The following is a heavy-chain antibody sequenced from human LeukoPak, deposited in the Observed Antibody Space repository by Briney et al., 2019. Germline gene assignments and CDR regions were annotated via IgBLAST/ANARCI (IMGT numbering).Heavy chain of an antibody. D-gene: IGHD3-22*01. CDR2: IYYSGST. Sequence: SETLSLTCGVYGGSFSGYYWSWIRQPPGKGLEWIGYIYYSGSTYYNPSLKSRVTISVDTSKNQFSLKLSSVTAADTAVYYCARGLDSSGYSLQHWGQGTLVTVSS. J-gene: IGHJ1*01. V-gene: IGHV4-30-4*08. CDR1: GGSFSGYY. CDR3: ARGLDSSGYSLQH.